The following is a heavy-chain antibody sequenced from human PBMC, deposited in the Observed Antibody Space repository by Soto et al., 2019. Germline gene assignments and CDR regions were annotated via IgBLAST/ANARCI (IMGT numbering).Heavy chain of an antibody. CDR1: GFTFSSYA. V-gene: IGHV3-30-3*01. CDR3: ARTYSSSSGFDY. J-gene: IGHJ4*02. CDR2: ISYDGSNK. Sequence: GGSLRLSCAASGFTFSSYAMHWVRQAPGKGLEWVAVISYDGSNKYYADSVKGRFTISRDNSKNTLYLQMNSLRAEDTAVYYCARTYSSSSGFDYWGQGTLVTVSS. D-gene: IGHD6-6*01.